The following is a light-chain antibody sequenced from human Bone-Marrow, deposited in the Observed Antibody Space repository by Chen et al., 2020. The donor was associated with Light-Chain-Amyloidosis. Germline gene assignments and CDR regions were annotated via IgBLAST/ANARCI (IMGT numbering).Light chain of an antibody. J-gene: IGLJ1*01. CDR2: EVN. CDR3: SSYSMRTILYV. V-gene: IGLV2-14*01. Sequence: SALTQPASVSGSPGQSTPISSTGTSRDIGSYNYVSWYQQFPGKAPNLILYEVNQRPSGISHRFSGSKSDNTASLTISGLQAEDEAVYYCSSYSMRTILYVFGTGTTVTVL. CDR1: SRDIGSYNY.